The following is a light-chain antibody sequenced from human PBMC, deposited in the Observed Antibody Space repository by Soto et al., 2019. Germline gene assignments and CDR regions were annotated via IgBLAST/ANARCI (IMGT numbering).Light chain of an antibody. CDR1: QDLGNF. CDR3: QQFDTLPPT. V-gene: IGKV1-33*01. CDR2: AAS. Sequence: DIQMTQSPSSLSASVGDRVTITCQASQDLGNFLNWYQQKPGKAPKLLIYAASNLEIGVSSTFSGSGSQTDFTFTISSLQPEDIATYYCQQFDTLPPTFGGGTKVEIK. J-gene: IGKJ4*01.